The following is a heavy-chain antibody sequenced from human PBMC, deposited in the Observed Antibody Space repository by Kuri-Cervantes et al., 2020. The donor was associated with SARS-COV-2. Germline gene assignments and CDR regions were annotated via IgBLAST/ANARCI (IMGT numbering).Heavy chain of an antibody. V-gene: IGHV3-23*01. CDR3: AKDLISASYFGSGSPDY. CDR2: VSGSGVST. J-gene: IGHJ4*02. CDR1: AFTFDDYA. Sequence: GESLKISCTTSAFTFDDYALAWFRQAPGKGLEWVSTVSGSGVSTYYADSVKGRFTISRDNSASTMFLQMNSLRAEDTALYFCAKDLISASYFGSGSPDYWGQGTLVTVSS. D-gene: IGHD3-10*01.